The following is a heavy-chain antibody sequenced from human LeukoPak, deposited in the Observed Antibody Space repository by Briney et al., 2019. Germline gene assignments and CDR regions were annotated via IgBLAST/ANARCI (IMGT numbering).Heavy chain of an antibody. CDR2: IYSGGST. CDR3: ARDRGWFDP. CDR1: RLIVSSNY. Sequence: GGSLRLSCAASRLIVSSNYMAWVRQAPGKGLKWVSVIYSGGSTYYADSVKGRFTISRDNSKNTLYLQMNSLRAEDTAVYYCARDRGWFDPWGLGTLVTVSS. J-gene: IGHJ5*02. V-gene: IGHV3-66*01.